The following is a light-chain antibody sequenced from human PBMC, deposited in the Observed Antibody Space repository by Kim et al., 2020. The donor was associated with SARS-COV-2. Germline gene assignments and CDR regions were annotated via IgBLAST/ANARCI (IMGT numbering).Light chain of an antibody. CDR1: QGIRND. V-gene: IGKV1-6*01. CDR2: AAS. Sequence: AIQMTQSPSSLSASVGDTVTITCRASQGIRNDLGWYQQKPGKAPKLLIYAASSLQSGVPSRFSGSGSDTDFTLTISSLQPEDFATYYCLQDYNYPYTFGQGTKLEI. J-gene: IGKJ2*01. CDR3: LQDYNYPYT.